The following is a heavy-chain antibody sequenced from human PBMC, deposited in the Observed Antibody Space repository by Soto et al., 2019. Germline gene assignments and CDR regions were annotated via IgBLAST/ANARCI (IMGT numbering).Heavy chain of an antibody. Sequence: QVQLQESGPGLVKPSETLSLTCTVSGGSISSYYWSWIRQPPGKGLEWIGYIYYSGSTNYNPSLKSRIPLSVDTVKNQFPLKLGSVTAAGTAVYYWAGRHVLIAVGGTLFGYWGPGTLVTVS. J-gene: IGHJ4*02. CDR2: IYYSGST. CDR3: AGRHVLIAVGGTLFGY. CDR1: GGSISSYY. D-gene: IGHD6-19*01. V-gene: IGHV4-59*08.